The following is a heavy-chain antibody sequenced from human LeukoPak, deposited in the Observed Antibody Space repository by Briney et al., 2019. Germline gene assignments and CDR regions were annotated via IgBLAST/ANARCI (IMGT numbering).Heavy chain of an antibody. V-gene: IGHV3-21*01. CDR2: ISSSSSYI. CDR3: ARGVTMIVVAADAFDI. Sequence: GGSLRLSCEASGFTFSSYSMNWVRQAPGKGLEWVSSISSSSSYIYYADSVKGRFTISRDNAKNSLYLQMSSLRAEDTAVYYCARGVTMIVVAADAFDIWGQGTMVTVSS. D-gene: IGHD3-22*01. J-gene: IGHJ3*02. CDR1: GFTFSSYS.